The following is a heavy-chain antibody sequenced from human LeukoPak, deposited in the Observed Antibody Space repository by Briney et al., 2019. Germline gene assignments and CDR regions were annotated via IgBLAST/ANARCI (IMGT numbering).Heavy chain of an antibody. CDR2: ISWNSGSI. V-gene: IGHV3-9*01. CDR1: GFTFDDYA. Sequence: GRSLRLSCAASGFTFDDYAMHWVRQAPGKGLEWVSGISWNSGSIGYADSVKGRFTISRDNAKNSLYLQMNSLRAEDTALYYCAKGRDPLAAAGTKNWFDPWGQGTLVTVSS. CDR3: AKGRDPLAAAGTKNWFDP. J-gene: IGHJ5*02. D-gene: IGHD6-13*01.